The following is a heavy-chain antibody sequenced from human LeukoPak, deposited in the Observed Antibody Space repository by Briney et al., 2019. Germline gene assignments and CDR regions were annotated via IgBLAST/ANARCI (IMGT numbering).Heavy chain of an antibody. CDR2: ISYDGSNK. CDR1: GFTFSSYG. V-gene: IGHV3-30*18. D-gene: IGHD3-22*01. CDR3: AKGPYDSSGYFDY. Sequence: PGGSLRLSCAASGFTFSSYGMHWVRQAPGKGLEWVAVISYDGSNKYYADSVKGRFTISRDNSKNTLYLQMNSLRAEDTAVYYCAKGPYDSSGYFDYWGQGTLVTVSS. J-gene: IGHJ4*02.